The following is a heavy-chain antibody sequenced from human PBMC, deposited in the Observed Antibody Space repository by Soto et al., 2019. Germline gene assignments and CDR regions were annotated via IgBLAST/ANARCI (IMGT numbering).Heavy chain of an antibody. CDR2: INPSGGST. V-gene: IGHV1-46*01. Sequence: ASGKVSCKASGYTFTSYYMHWVRQAPGQGLEWMGIINPSGGSTSYAQKFQGRVTMTRDTSTSTVYMELSSLRSEDTAVYYCATRNLQYCSGGTCNHFDFWGQGTLVPVSS. D-gene: IGHD2-15*01. CDR1: GYTFTSYY. CDR3: ATRNLQYCSGGTCNHFDF. J-gene: IGHJ4*02.